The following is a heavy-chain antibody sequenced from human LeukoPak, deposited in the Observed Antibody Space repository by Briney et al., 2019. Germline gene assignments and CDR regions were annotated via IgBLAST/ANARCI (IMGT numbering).Heavy chain of an antibody. J-gene: IGHJ4*02. V-gene: IGHV3-21*01. CDR2: FSSSSSYI. D-gene: IGHD2-2*01. Sequence: PGGSLRLSCAASGFTFSSYSMNWVRQAPGKGLGWVSSFSSSSSYIYYADSVKGRFTISRDNAKNLLYLQMNSLRAEDTAVYYCARGALGSSSTSRGYWGQGTLVTVSS. CDR1: GFTFSSYS. CDR3: ARGALGSSSTSRGY.